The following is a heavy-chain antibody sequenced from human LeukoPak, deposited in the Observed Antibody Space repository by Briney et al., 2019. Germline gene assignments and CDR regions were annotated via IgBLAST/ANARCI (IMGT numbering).Heavy chain of an antibody. CDR3: ATWPGGWYGEDS. J-gene: IGHJ4*02. CDR1: GFTVSTNF. CDR2: IYGGGST. D-gene: IGHD6-19*01. Sequence: GGSLRLSCAASGFTVSTNFMGWVRQAPGKGLEWVSVIYGGGSTYYADSVKGRFTISRDTSKNTLYLQMNSLRAEDTAVYYCATWPGGWYGEDSWGQGTLVTVSS. V-gene: IGHV3-53*01.